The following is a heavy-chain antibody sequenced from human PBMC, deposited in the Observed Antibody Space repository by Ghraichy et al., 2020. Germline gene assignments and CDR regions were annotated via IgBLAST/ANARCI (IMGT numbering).Heavy chain of an antibody. D-gene: IGHD6-13*01. V-gene: IGHV3-33*01. CDR2: IWYDGSNK. CDR3: ARDGSSWYGYGMDV. CDR1: GFTFSSYG. J-gene: IGHJ6*02. Sequence: GGSLRLSCAASGFTFSSYGMHWVRQAPGKGLEWVAVIWYDGSNKYYADSVKGRFTISRDNSKNTLHLQMNSLRAEDTAVYYCARDGSSWYGYGMDVWGQGTTVTVSS.